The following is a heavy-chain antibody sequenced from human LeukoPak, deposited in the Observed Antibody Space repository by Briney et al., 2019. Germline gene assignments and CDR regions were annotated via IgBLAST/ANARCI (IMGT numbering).Heavy chain of an antibody. J-gene: IGHJ3*02. CDR2: IIPIFGTA. CDR3: ARGIVGAMSASFDI. D-gene: IGHD1-26*01. V-gene: IGHV1-69*05. CDR1: GGTFSSYA. Sequence: GTSVKVSCKASGGTFSSYAISWVRQAPGQGLEWMGRIIPIFGTANYAQKFQGRVTITTDESTSTAYMELSSLRSEDTAVYYCARGIVGAMSASFDIWGQGTMVTVSS.